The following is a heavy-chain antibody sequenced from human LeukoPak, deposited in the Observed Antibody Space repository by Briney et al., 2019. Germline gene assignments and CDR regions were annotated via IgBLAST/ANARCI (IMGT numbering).Heavy chain of an antibody. V-gene: IGHV3-30*04. CDR3: ARDQGWLQGLY. Sequence: GGSLRLSCAASGFTFSSYAMHWVRQAPGKGLEWVAVISYDGSNKYYADSVKGRFTISRDNSKNTLYLQMNSLRAEDTAVYYCARDQGWLQGLYWGQGTLVTVSS. CDR1: GFTFSSYA. CDR2: ISYDGSNK. D-gene: IGHD5-24*01. J-gene: IGHJ4*02.